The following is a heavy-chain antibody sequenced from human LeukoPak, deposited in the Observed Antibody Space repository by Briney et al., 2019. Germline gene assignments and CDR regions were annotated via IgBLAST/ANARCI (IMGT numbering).Heavy chain of an antibody. CDR2: IRYDGSNK. CDR1: GFTFSAYG. D-gene: IGHD3-22*01. CDR3: AKDTYYYDSSGTTPDY. J-gene: IGHJ4*02. Sequence: GGSLRLSCAASGFTFSAYGMHWVRQAPVKGLEWVAFIRYDGSNKYYPDSVRGRFTVSRDNSKNTLYLQMNSLRAEDTAVHYCAKDTYYYDSSGTTPDYWGQGTLVTVSS. V-gene: IGHV3-30*02.